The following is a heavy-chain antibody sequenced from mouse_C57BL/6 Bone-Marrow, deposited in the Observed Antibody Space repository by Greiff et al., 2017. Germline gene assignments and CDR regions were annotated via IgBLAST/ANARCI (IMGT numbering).Heavy chain of an antibody. CDR2: ISSGSSTI. J-gene: IGHJ2*01. CDR3: ANGYYFDY. V-gene: IGHV5-17*01. CDR1: GFTFSDYG. Sequence: DVQLQESGGGLVKPGGSLKLSCAASGFTFSDYGMHWVRQAPEKGLEWVAYISSGSSTIYYADTVKGRFTISRDNAKNTLFLQMTSLRAEDTAMYYCANGYYFDYWGQGTTLTVSS. D-gene: IGHD2-2*01.